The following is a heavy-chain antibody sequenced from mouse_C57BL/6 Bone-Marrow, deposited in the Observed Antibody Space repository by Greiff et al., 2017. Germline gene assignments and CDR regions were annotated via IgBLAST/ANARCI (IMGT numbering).Heavy chain of an antibody. Sequence: VQLQQSGAELVRPGASVKLSCTASGFNIKDDYMHWVKQRPEQGLEWIGWIDPENGDTEYASKFQGKATITADTSSNTAYLQLSSLTSEDTAVYYCTTALYYGSSWFAYWGQGTTLTVSS. CDR1: GFNIKDDY. CDR2: IDPENGDT. V-gene: IGHV14-4*01. D-gene: IGHD1-1*01. CDR3: TTALYYGSSWFAY. J-gene: IGHJ2*01.